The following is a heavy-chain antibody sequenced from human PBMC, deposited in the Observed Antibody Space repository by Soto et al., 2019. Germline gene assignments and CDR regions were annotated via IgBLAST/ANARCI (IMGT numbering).Heavy chain of an antibody. J-gene: IGHJ6*03. CDR1: GDSIRSAHYF. V-gene: IGHV4-39*01. D-gene: IGHD2-2*01. CDR3: ARQQYCGSSTCYDSLYYQYMDV. CDR2: IYHSGAT. Sequence: QLRLQESGPGLVKPSETLSLTCSVFGDSIRSAHYFWGWVRQPPGKGLEWIGSIYHSGATFYDPDLGSLVTLSVDTTNNQFSLRLSSVTAADTAVYFCARQQYCGSSTCYDSLYYQYMDVWGKGTMVTVSS.